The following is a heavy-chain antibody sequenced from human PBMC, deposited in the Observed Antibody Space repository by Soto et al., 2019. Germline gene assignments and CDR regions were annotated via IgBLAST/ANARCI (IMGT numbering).Heavy chain of an antibody. V-gene: IGHV3-21*01. J-gene: IGHJ6*02. D-gene: IGHD6-19*01. Sequence: GGSLRLSCAASGFTFSSYSMNWVRQAPGKGLEWVSSISSSSSYIYYADSVKGRFTISSDNAKNALYLQMNSLRAEDTAVYYCAREPEDHSGWYQVGMDVWGQGTTVTVSS. CDR1: GFTFSSYS. CDR3: AREPEDHSGWYQVGMDV. CDR2: ISSSSSYI.